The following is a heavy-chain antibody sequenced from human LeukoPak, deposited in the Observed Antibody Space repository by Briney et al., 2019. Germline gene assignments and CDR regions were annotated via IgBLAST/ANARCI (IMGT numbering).Heavy chain of an antibody. V-gene: IGHV4-61*01. D-gene: IGHD6-13*01. CDR3: ARGRYSSSWYKD. J-gene: IGHJ4*02. Sequence: SETLSLTCTVSGGSISSGSYYWRWIRQPPGKGLEWIGYIYYSGSTNYNPSLKSRVTISVDTSKNQFSLKLSSVTAADTAVYYCARGRYSSSWYKDWGQGTLVTVSS. CDR2: IYYSGST. CDR1: GGSISSGSYY.